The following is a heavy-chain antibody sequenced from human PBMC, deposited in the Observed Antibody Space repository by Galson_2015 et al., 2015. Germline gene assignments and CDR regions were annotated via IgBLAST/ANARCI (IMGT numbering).Heavy chain of an antibody. J-gene: IGHJ4*02. D-gene: IGHD6-6*01. Sequence: SLRLSCAASGFTFSSYDMHWVRQATGKGLEWVSAIGTAGDTYYPGSVKGRFTISRENAKNSLYLQMNSLRAGDTAVYYCARGGSWSSSSHFDYWGQGTLVTVSS. CDR1: GFTFSSYD. V-gene: IGHV3-13*01. CDR2: IGTAGDT. CDR3: ARGGSWSSSSHFDY.